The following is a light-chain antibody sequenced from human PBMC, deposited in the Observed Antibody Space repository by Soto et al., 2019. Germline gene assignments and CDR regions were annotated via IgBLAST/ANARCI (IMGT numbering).Light chain of an antibody. CDR1: QSIRHY. Sequence: IQMTQSPPTLSAYVGDRVTITCRASQSIRHYLAWYQQMPGKAPKLLIYGASTLQSGVPSRFSGSGSGTEFTLTISSLQPDDFGTYFCQHHNSYSQTFGQGTKV. CDR3: QHHNSYSQT. CDR2: GAS. J-gene: IGKJ1*01. V-gene: IGKV1-5*01.